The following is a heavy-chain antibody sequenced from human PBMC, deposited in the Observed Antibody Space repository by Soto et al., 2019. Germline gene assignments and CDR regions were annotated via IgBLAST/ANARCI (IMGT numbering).Heavy chain of an antibody. CDR1: GFTFSTYS. J-gene: IGHJ4*02. CDR2: ISSSSSYI. Sequence: GGSLRLSCAASGFTFSTYSMNWVRQAPGKGLEWVSSISSSSSYIYYADSVKGRFTSSRDNAKNSLYLQMNSLRAEDTAVYYCARDDSSGYPDYRGQGTLVTVSS. V-gene: IGHV3-21*01. CDR3: ARDDSSGYPDY. D-gene: IGHD3-22*01.